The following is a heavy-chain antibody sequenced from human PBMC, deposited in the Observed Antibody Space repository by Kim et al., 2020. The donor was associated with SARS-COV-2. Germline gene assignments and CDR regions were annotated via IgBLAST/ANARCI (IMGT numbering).Heavy chain of an antibody. J-gene: IGHJ4*02. V-gene: IGHV3-30*18. D-gene: IGHD3-22*01. Sequence: GGSLRLSCAASGFTFSSYGMHWVRQAPGKGLEWVAVISYDGSNKYYADSVKGRFTISRDNSKNTLYLQMNSLRAEDTAVYYCAKPEPSSGYYFDYWGQGTLVTVSS. CDR1: GFTFSSYG. CDR2: ISYDGSNK. CDR3: AKPEPSSGYYFDY.